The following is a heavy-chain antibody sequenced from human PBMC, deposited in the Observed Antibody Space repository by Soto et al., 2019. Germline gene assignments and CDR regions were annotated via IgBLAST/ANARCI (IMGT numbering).Heavy chain of an antibody. V-gene: IGHV4-4*02. CDR1: GASVSSSNW. CDR3: ASLGTTVSEFDS. D-gene: IGHD1-7*01. Sequence: QVQLQESGPGLLKPSGTLSLTCDVSGASVSSSNWWSWVRQPPGKGLAWIGEIFHSGTTYYNPSLKSRVTILGEKSRNQFSLRLTSVTAADTAVYFCASLGTTVSEFDSWGQGTLVTVSS. J-gene: IGHJ4*02. CDR2: IFHSGTT.